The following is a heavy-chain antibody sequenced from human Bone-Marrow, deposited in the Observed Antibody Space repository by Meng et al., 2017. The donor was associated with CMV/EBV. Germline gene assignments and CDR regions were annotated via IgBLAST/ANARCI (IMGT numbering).Heavy chain of an antibody. CDR3: AKAYGSGSYYYYYGMDV. J-gene: IGHJ6*02. V-gene: IGHV3-9*01. Sequence: GVPRRLSCAASGFTFDDYAMHWVRQAPGKGLESVSGISWNSGSIGYADSVKGRFTISRDNAKNSLYLQMTSLRAEDTALYYCAKAYGSGSYYYYYGMDVWGQGTTVTVSS. D-gene: IGHD3-10*01. CDR1: GFTFDDYA. CDR2: ISWNSGSI.